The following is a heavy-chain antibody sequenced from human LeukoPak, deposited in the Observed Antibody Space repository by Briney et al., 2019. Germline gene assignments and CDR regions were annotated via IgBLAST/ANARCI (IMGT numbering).Heavy chain of an antibody. Sequence: GGSLRLSCRASGFTFDHYDMNWVRQAPGQGPEWISYISSSGSTIYVADSVKGRSTISRDNANNSLFLQMNSLRVEDAAVYYCTRFSYYGSSPYFDYWGQGTPVTVSS. CDR1: GFTFDHYD. D-gene: IGHD3-22*01. CDR3: TRFSYYGSSPYFDY. J-gene: IGHJ4*02. CDR2: ISSSGSTI. V-gene: IGHV3-48*03.